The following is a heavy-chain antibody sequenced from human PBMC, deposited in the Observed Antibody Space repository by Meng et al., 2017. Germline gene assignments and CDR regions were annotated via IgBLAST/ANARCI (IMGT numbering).Heavy chain of an antibody. J-gene: IGHJ5*02. CDR2: ISSSGSTI. Sequence: GGSLRLSCAASGFTFSSYEMNWVRQAPGKGLEWVSYISSSGSTIYYADSVKGRFTISRDNAKNSLYLQMNSLRAEDTAVYYCAKGSTVTLTGWFDPWGQGTLVTVSS. CDR1: GFTFSSYE. D-gene: IGHD4-17*01. CDR3: AKGSTVTLTGWFDP. V-gene: IGHV3-48*03.